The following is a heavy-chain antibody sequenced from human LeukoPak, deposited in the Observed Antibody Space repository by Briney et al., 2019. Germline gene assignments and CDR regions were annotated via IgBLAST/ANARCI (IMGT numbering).Heavy chain of an antibody. D-gene: IGHD5-24*01. CDR1: GGTFSSYA. Sequence: ASVKVSCKASGGTFSSYAISRVRQAPGQGLEWMGRIIPILGIANYAQKFQGRVTITADKSTSTAYMELSSLRSEDTAVYYCARDVEMATIGDYWGQGTLITVSS. V-gene: IGHV1-69*04. CDR2: IIPILGIA. CDR3: ARDVEMATIGDY. J-gene: IGHJ4*02.